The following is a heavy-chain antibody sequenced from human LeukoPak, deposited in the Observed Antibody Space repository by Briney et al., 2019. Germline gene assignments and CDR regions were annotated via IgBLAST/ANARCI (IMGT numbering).Heavy chain of an antibody. CDR2: INTNTGNP. CDR3: ARRVAAAARYYCYYYMDV. Sequence: ASVKVSCKASGYTFTSYAMNWVRQAPGQGLEWMGWINTNTGNPTYAQGFTGRFVFSLDTSVSTAYLQISSLKAEDTAVYYCARRVAAAARYYCYYYMDVWGKGTTVTVSS. D-gene: IGHD6-13*01. CDR1: GYTFTSYA. V-gene: IGHV7-4-1*02. J-gene: IGHJ6*03.